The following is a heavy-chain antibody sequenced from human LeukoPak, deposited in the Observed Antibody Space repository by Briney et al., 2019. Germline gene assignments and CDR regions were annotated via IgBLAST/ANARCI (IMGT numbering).Heavy chain of an antibody. CDR3: AREEIMMNWFDP. CDR1: GGSISSGGYY. V-gene: IGHV4-61*08. CDR2: IYYSGST. D-gene: IGHD3-16*01. Sequence: PSQTLSLTCTVSGGSISSGGYYWSWIRQPPGKGLEWIGYIYYSGSTNYNPSLKSRVTISVDTSKNQFSLKLSSVTAADTAVYYCAREEIMMNWFDPWGQGTLVTVSS. J-gene: IGHJ5*02.